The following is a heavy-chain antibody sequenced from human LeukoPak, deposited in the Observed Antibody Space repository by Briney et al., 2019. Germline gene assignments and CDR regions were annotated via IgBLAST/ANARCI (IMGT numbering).Heavy chain of an antibody. Sequence: SVKVSCKAFGGTFSSYAINWVRQAPGQGLEWMGRIIPILDTPNYAQKFQGRVTITADKSTSTAYMELSSLRSEDTAVYYCARDLTSYYYDNNGAFDFWGQGTLVTVSS. CDR2: IIPILDTP. CDR1: GGTFSSYA. V-gene: IGHV1-69*04. J-gene: IGHJ4*02. D-gene: IGHD3-22*01. CDR3: ARDLTSYYYDNNGAFDF.